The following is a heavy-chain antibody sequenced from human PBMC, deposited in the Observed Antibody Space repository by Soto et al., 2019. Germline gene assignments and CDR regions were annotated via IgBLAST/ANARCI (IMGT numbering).Heavy chain of an antibody. Sequence: ASVKVSCKASGFTFTGYFIHWVRRAPGQGLEWMGWINPNSGDTNYAQKFQGRVTMTRDTSINTAYMELSRLRSDDTAVYYCARVRTYYESSGSLDCWGQGALVTVSS. CDR2: INPNSGDT. CDR3: ARVRTYYESSGSLDC. V-gene: IGHV1-2*02. D-gene: IGHD3-22*01. CDR1: GFTFTGYF. J-gene: IGHJ4*02.